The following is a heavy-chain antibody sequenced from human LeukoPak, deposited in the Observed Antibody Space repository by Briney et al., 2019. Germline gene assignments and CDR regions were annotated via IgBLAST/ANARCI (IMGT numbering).Heavy chain of an antibody. CDR3: ARGIVVVITTGDYFDY. CDR2: ISYDGSNK. D-gene: IGHD3-22*01. V-gene: IGHV3-30-3*01. Sequence: PGGSLRLSCAASGFTFSSYAMHWVRQAPGKGLEWVAVISYDGSNKYYADSVEGRFTISRDNSKNTLYLQMNSLRAEDTAVYYCARGIVVVITTGDYFDYWGQGTLVTVSS. CDR1: GFTFSSYA. J-gene: IGHJ4*02.